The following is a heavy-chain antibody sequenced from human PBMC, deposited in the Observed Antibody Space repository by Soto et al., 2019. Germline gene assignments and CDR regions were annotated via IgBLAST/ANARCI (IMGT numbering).Heavy chain of an antibody. D-gene: IGHD4-17*01. CDR1: GYTFTSYY. J-gene: IGHJ6*02. V-gene: IGHV1-46*01. CDR3: ARDYGDYVLRGYYYYGMDV. Sequence: ASVKVSCKASGYTFTSYYMHWVRQVPGQGLEWMGIINPSGGSTSYAQKFQGRVTMTRDTSTSTVYMELSSLRFEDTAVYYCARDYGDYVLRGYYYYGMDVWGQGTTVTVSS. CDR2: INPSGGST.